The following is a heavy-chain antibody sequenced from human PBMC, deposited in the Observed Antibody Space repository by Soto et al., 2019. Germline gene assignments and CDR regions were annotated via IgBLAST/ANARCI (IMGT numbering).Heavy chain of an antibody. D-gene: IGHD3-3*01. CDR2: IYTSGST. CDR1: GGSIGSYY. V-gene: IGHV4-4*07. CDR3: HGGSDYDFWSGYSNDYYYYGMDV. Sequence: SETLSLTCTVSGGSIGSYYWSWIRQPAGKGLEWIGRIYTSGSTNYNPSLKSRVTMSVDTSKNQFSLKLSSVTAADTAVYYCHGGSDYDFWSGYSNDYYYYGMDVWGQGTTVTVSS. J-gene: IGHJ6*02.